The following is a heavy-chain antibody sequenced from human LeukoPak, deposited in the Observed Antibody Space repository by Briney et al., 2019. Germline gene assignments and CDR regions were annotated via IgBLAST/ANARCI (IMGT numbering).Heavy chain of an antibody. D-gene: IGHD4-17*01. CDR2: ISGSGGST. Sequence: GGSLRLSCAASGLTFSSYAMSWVRQAPGKGLEWVSAISGSGGSTYYADSVKGRFTISRDNSKNTLYLQMNSLRAEDTAVYYCAKDLADYGDYDYWGQGTLVTVSS. V-gene: IGHV3-23*01. J-gene: IGHJ4*02. CDR1: GLTFSSYA. CDR3: AKDLADYGDYDY.